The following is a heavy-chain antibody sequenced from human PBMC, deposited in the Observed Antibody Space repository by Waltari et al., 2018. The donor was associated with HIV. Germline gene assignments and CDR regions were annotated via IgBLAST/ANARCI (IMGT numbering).Heavy chain of an antibody. CDR3: ARGLGGSYYYGVDV. Sequence: QVHLVQSGAEVKMPGASVRVPCKTSGYIFPNYGVSWVRQAPGQGLEWLGWISGYNANTNYAQRLQGRVTLTTDTSTSTAYMELRSLRSDDTAVYYCARGLGGSYYYGVDVWGQGTTVTVS. CDR2: ISGYNANT. V-gene: IGHV1-18*01. CDR1: GYIFPNYG. J-gene: IGHJ6*02.